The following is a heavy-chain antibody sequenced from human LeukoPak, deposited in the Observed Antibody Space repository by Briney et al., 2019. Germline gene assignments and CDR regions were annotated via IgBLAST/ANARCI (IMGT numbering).Heavy chain of an antibody. CDR1: GFTFSNYD. Sequence: PGRSLRLSCAASGFTFSNYDMHWVRQAPGKGLEWVAVIWFDGSNKFYADSVKGRFTISRDNSKNTLYLQMNSLRAEDTGLYYCAASIAYRSSWFADYWGQGTLVTVSS. D-gene: IGHD6-13*01. CDR2: IWFDGSNK. J-gene: IGHJ4*02. V-gene: IGHV3-33*01. CDR3: AASIAYRSSWFADY.